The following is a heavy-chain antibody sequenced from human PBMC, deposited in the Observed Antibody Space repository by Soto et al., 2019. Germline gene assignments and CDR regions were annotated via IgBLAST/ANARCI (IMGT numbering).Heavy chain of an antibody. CDR1: GGTFTSIG. Sequence: AAVKMSCNAAGGTFTSIGVNCVLQDPGQGREWMGGSNAYNGNTNYSQNFLGRVTMTADTSTSTAYMEVRSRRSDEADVYYFWTGAASKAAHGIWGQGTLVTVSS. D-gene: IGHD6-6*01. CDR2: SNAYNGNT. J-gene: IGHJ4*02. CDR3: WTGAASKAAHGI. V-gene: IGHV1-18*01.